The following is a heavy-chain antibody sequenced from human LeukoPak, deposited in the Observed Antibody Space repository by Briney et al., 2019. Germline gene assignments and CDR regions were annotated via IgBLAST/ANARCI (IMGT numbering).Heavy chain of an antibody. V-gene: IGHV3-23*01. CDR3: AKPISGGLAVTADWFAP. D-gene: IGHD6-19*01. J-gene: IGHJ5*01. CDR2: INANSGTR. CDR1: GFAFSFFA. Sequence: GGSLRLSCEASGFAFSFFAMSWLRQAPGKGLEWVSTINANSGTRSYAASVRGRFTISRDNSKNTLYLQLNTLRAGDTAVYYCAKPISGGLAVTADWFAPWGRGTLVVVSS.